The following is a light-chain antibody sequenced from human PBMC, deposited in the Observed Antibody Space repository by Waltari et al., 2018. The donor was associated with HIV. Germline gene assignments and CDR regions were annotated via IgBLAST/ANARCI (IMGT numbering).Light chain of an antibody. CDR1: SSGDKY. J-gene: IGLJ1*01. CDR2: QDT. V-gene: IGLV3-1*01. CDR3: QAWDSNLHV. Sequence: SYELTQPHFVSVSPGQTTSITCPGASSGDKYVFWYGQKPGQSPVLVLYQDTKRPPGIPERFSGSHSGDTATLTISGAQAVDEATYYCQAWDSNLHVFGSGTKVTVL.